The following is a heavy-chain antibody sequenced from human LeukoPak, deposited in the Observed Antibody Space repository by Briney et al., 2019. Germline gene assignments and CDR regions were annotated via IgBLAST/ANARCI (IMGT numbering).Heavy chain of an antibody. CDR3: ARSHVYNWNYVHYYYYYYMDV. CDR2: FDPVDGET. V-gene: IGHV1-24*01. Sequence: ASVTVSCKVSGYTLTELSMHWVRQAPGKGLEWMGGFDPVDGETIYAQKFQGRVTMTEDTSTDTAYMELSSLRSEDTAVYYCARSHVYNWNYVHYYYYYYMDVWGKGTTVTASS. D-gene: IGHD1-7*01. CDR1: GYTLTELS. J-gene: IGHJ6*03.